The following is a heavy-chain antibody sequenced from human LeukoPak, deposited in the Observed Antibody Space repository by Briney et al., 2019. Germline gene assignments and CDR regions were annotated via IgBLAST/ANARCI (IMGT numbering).Heavy chain of an antibody. CDR2: IWYDGSNK. J-gene: IGHJ3*02. D-gene: IGHD6-19*01. Sequence: GGCLRLSCAAPGFTFRTYGMHWVRHAPGKGLEWGAVIWYDGSNKYYADSVKGRFTISRDNSKNTRYLQMNSLRAEDTAVYYCAKDKGAHDSSGWYWGAFDIWGQGTMVTVSS. CDR3: AKDKGAHDSSGWYWGAFDI. CDR1: GFTFRTYG. V-gene: IGHV3-33*06.